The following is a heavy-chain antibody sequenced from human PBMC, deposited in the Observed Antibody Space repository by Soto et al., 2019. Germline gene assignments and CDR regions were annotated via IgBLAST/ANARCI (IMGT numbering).Heavy chain of an antibody. D-gene: IGHD3-22*01. V-gene: IGHV1-3*01. CDR1: GYTFTSYG. J-gene: IGHJ4*02. Sequence: VASVKVSCKASGYTFTSYGINWVRQAPGRGLEWMGWINPGNGNTKYSQQFQGRVIIDRDTSASTAYIELSSLRPEDTAVYYCARGGYFDSSNYLAYWGLGTLVTVSS. CDR2: INPGNGNT. CDR3: ARGGYFDSSNYLAY.